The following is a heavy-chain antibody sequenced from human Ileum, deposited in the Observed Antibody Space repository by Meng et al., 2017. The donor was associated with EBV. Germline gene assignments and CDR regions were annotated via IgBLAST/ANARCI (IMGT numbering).Heavy chain of an antibody. Sequence: VELVRSGGEVQEPGAVVEVSCEAVGFTFTSYGIHWGRQARGQRLEWIGWINAGNGNTKYSQKFQGRVTITRDTSASTAYMELSSLRSEDTAVYYCARGAYRGTVTTPSGNWGQGTLVTVSS. CDR3: ARGAYRGTVTTPSGN. CDR2: INAGNGNT. D-gene: IGHD4-17*01. CDR1: GFTFTSYG. J-gene: IGHJ4*02. V-gene: IGHV1-3*01.